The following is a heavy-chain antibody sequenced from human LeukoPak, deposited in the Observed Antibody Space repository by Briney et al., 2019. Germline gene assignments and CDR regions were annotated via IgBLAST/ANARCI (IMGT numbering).Heavy chain of an antibody. CDR3: AREEYGDFYFDY. V-gene: IGHV3-30-3*01. Sequence: GGSLRLSCAASGFTFSSYAMHWVRQAPGKGLEWVAVIPFDGSNRYYADSVKGRFTISRDNSKNTLCLQMSSLRAEDTAVYYCAREEYGDFYFDYWGQGTLVTVSS. J-gene: IGHJ4*02. D-gene: IGHD4-17*01. CDR1: GFTFSSYA. CDR2: IPFDGSNR.